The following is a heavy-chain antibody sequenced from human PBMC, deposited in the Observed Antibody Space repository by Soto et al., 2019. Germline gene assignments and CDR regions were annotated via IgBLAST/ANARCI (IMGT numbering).Heavy chain of an antibody. Sequence: GASLKISCKGSGYSFAGYWITWVRQKPGKGLEWMGRIDPSDSQTYYSPSLRGHVTISVTKSITTVFLQWSSLRASDTAMYYCARQIYDSDTGPNFQYYFDSWGQGTPVTVSS. CDR2: IDPSDSQT. V-gene: IGHV5-10-1*01. CDR3: ARQIYDSDTGPNFQYYFDS. J-gene: IGHJ4*02. D-gene: IGHD3-22*01. CDR1: GYSFAGYW.